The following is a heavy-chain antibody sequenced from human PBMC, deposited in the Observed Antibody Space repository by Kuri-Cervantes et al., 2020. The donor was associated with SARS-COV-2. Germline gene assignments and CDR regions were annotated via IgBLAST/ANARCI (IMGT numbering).Heavy chain of an antibody. J-gene: IGHJ5*02. V-gene: IGHV3-74*01. CDR3: ATQGTVYYYDTP. CDR2: INSDGSST. Sequence: GESLKSSCAASGFTFSSYWMHWVRQAPGKGLVWVSRINSDGSSTSYADSVKGRFTISRDNAKNTLYLQMNSLRAEDTAVYYCATQGTVYYYDTPWGQGTLVTVSS. D-gene: IGHD3-22*01. CDR1: GFTFSSYW.